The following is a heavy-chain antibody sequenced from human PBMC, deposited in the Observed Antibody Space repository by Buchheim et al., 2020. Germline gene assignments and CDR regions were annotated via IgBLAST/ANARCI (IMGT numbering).Heavy chain of an antibody. Sequence: VQLLESGGGLVQPGESLRLSCAASGFTFNNYAMSWVRQAPEKGLEWVSGIGASGINNHYADSVEGRFTISRDNSQNTLSLHMRSLRADDTAIYYCAKDLPGVAVAGTADYWGQGTL. D-gene: IGHD6-19*01. CDR1: GFTFNNYA. V-gene: IGHV3-23*01. J-gene: IGHJ4*01. CDR3: AKDLPGVAVAGTADY. CDR2: IGASGINN.